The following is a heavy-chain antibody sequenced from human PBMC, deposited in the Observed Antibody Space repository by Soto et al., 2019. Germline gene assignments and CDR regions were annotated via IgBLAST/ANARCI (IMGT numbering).Heavy chain of an antibody. CDR3: AGASADYPFDY. CDR2: IYYSGST. CDR1: GGSISSYY. D-gene: IGHD4-17*01. J-gene: IGHJ4*02. Sequence: PSETLSLTCTVSGGSISSYYWSWIRQPPGKGLEWIGYIYYSGSTNYNPSLKSRVTISVDTSKNQFSLKLSSVTAADTAVYYCAGASADYPFDYWGQGTLVTVSS. V-gene: IGHV4-59*01.